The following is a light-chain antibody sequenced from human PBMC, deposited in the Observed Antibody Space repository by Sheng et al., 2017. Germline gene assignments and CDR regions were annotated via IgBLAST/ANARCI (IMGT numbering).Light chain of an antibody. CDR2: GNN. CDR1: SSNIGRYP. J-gene: IGLJ1*01. CDR3: ASWDDSRNGYV. Sequence: QSVLTQPPSASGTPGQRVSLSCSGSSSNIGRYPVNWYQHLPGTAPKFLIYGNNQRPSGVPDRFSGSKSGASASLVISGLQSEDEADYYCASWDDSRNGYVFGTGTKVTVL. V-gene: IGLV1-44*01.